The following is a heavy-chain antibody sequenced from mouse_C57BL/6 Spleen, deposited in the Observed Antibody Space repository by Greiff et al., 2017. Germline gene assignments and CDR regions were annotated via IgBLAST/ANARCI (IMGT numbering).Heavy chain of an antibody. CDR1: GYTFTSYW. CDR3: ARGIYYGYDEGTWFAY. Sequence: VQLQQPGAELVKPGASVTLSCKASGYTFTSYWMHWVKQRPGQGLEWIGVIHPNSGSTNYNEKFKSKATLTVDKSSSTAYMQLSSLTSEDSAVYYCARGIYYGYDEGTWFAYWGQGTLVTVSA. V-gene: IGHV1-64*01. J-gene: IGHJ3*01. CDR2: IHPNSGST. D-gene: IGHD2-2*01.